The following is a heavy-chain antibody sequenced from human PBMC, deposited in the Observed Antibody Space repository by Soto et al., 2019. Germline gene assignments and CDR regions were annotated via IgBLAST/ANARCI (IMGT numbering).Heavy chain of an antibody. CDR2: INHSGST. D-gene: IGHD3-16*01. V-gene: IGHV4-34*01. J-gene: IGHJ6*02. Sequence: PSETLSLTCAVYGGSFSGYYWSWIRQPPGKGLEWIGEINHSGSTNYNPSLKSRVTISVDTSKNQFSLKLSSVTAADTAVYYCASHPAIRVGGYYYYGMDVWGQGTTVTVSS. CDR1: GGSFSGYY. CDR3: ASHPAIRVGGYYYYGMDV.